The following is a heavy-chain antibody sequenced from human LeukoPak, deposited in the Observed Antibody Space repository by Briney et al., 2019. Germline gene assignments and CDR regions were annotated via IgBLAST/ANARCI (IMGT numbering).Heavy chain of an antibody. J-gene: IGHJ4*02. CDR2: INHSGST. Sequence: SETLSLTCAVYGGSFSGYYWSWIRQPPGKGLEWIGEINHSGSTYYNPSLKSRVTISVDRSKNQFSLKLSSVTAADTAVYYCARAGGVVVVPAATLHAGYYFDYWGQGTLVTVSS. CDR1: GGSFSGYY. D-gene: IGHD2-2*01. CDR3: ARAGGVVVVPAATLHAGYYFDY. V-gene: IGHV4-34*01.